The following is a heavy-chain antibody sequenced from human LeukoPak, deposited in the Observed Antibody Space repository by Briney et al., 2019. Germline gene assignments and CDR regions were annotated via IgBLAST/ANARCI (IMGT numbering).Heavy chain of an antibody. CDR3: AREGAPVRYYDRGDY. D-gene: IGHD3-22*01. CDR2: ISYDGSNK. Sequence: PGRSLRLSCAASGFTFSSYAMHWVRQAPGKGLEWGAVISYDGSNKYYADSVKGRFTISRDNSKNTLYLQMNSLRAEDTAVYYCAREGAPVRYYDRGDYWGQGTLVTVSS. J-gene: IGHJ4*02. CDR1: GFTFSSYA. V-gene: IGHV3-30-3*01.